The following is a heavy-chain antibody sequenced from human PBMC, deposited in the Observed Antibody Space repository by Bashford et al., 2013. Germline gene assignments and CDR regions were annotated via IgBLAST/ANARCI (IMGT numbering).Heavy chain of an antibody. Sequence: SETLSLTCTVSGGSIRNGNYYWAWIRHPPGRGLEWIATGYYTGSPNYNPSFKSRVTMSVDTSKNQFSLKLSSVTAADTAVYYCARDVAGRGYFDYWGQGTLVTVSS. J-gene: IGHJ4*02. D-gene: IGHD6-19*01. CDR3: ARDVAGRGYFDY. V-gene: IGHV4-39*07. CDR2: GYYTGSP. CDR1: GGSIRNGNYY.